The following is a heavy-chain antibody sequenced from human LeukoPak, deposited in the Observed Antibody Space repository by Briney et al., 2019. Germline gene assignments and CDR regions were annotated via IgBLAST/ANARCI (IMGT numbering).Heavy chain of an antibody. D-gene: IGHD6-19*01. CDR2: IGGSGGTK. V-gene: IGHV3-23*01. J-gene: IGHJ4*02. CDR3: AKGSGRSAVTGYFDY. CDR1: GFTFSDYY. Sequence: GGSLRLSCAASGFTFSDYYMSWIRQAPGKGLEWVAGIGGSGGTKYYADSVKGRFSISRDNFKNMLYVQMNSLRAEDTAVYYCAKGSGRSAVTGYFDYWGQGNLVTVSS.